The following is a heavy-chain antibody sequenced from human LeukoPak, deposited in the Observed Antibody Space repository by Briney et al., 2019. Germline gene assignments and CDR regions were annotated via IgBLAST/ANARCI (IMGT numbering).Heavy chain of an antibody. J-gene: IGHJ4*02. Sequence: WETLSLSCTVSGGSISSYFWNWIRQAAGKGLEWIGRIYTSGGTNYNPSLKSRVTMSVDTSKTHFSLNLNSVTAADTAVYYCARGDYYDIHSWGQGILVTVSS. CDR1: GGSISSYF. CDR3: ARGDYYDIHS. CDR2: IYTSGGT. D-gene: IGHD3-22*01. V-gene: IGHV4-4*07.